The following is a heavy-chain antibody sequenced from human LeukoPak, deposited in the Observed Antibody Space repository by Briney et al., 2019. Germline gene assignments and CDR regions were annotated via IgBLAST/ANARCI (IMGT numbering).Heavy chain of an antibody. D-gene: IGHD1-26*01. CDR3: ATSAIVGPTLFDY. CDR2: IYPGDSDT. J-gene: IGHJ4*02. Sequence: GESLKISCKGSGYSFTNYWIAWVRQMPGKGLEWMGIIYPGDSDTRYSPSFQGQVTISADKSISTAYLQWSSLKASDAAMYYCATSAIVGPTLFDYWGQGTLVTVSS. V-gene: IGHV5-51*01. CDR1: GYSFTNYW.